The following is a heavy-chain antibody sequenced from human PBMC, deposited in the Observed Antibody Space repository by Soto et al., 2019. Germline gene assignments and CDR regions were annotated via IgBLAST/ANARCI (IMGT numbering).Heavy chain of an antibody. V-gene: IGHV3-33*01. D-gene: IGHD3-10*01. CDR2: IWYDGSNK. Sequence: GGSLRLSCAASGFTFSSYGMHWVRQAPGKGLEWVAVIWYDGSNKYYADSVKGRFTISRDNSKNTLYLQMNSLRAEDTAVYYCARGSRRMVRGGSGMDVWGQGTTVTVSS. CDR3: ARGSRRMVRGGSGMDV. CDR1: GFTFSSYG. J-gene: IGHJ6*02.